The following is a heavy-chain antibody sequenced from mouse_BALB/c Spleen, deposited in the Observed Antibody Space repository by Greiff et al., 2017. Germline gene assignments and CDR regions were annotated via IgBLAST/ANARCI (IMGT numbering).Heavy chain of an antibody. V-gene: IGHV1-63*02. J-gene: IGHJ4*01. Sequence: VKLMESGPELVKPGTSVKMSCKAAGYTFTNYWIGWVKQRPGHGLEWIGDIYPGGGYTNYNEKFKGKATLTADTSSSTAYMQLSSLTSEDSAIYYCARGGVSYGNKPWGDYWGQGTSVTVSS. CDR2: IYPGGGYT. CDR3: ARGGVSYGNKPWGDY. D-gene: IGHD2-10*02. CDR1: GYTFTNYW.